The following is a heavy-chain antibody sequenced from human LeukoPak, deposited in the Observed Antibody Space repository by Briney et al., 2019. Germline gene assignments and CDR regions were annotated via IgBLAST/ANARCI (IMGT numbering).Heavy chain of an antibody. CDR2: IHYSGST. V-gene: IGHV4-39*07. J-gene: IGHJ5*02. CDR3: AREDYDSSGYYWGANPRTLQNWFDP. Sequence: SETLSLTCTVSGGSISSSSYYWGWLRQPPGRGLEWLGSIHYSGSTYYNPSLKSRVTISVDTSKNQFSLKLSSVTAADTAVYYCAREDYDSSGYYWGANPRTLQNWFDPWGQGTLVTVSS. D-gene: IGHD3-22*01. CDR1: GGSISSSSYY.